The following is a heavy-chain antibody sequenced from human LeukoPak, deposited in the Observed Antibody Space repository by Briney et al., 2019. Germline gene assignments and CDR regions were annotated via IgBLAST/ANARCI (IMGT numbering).Heavy chain of an antibody. CDR2: INSDGSST. CDR1: GFTFSSYW. Sequence: GGSLRLSCAASGFTFSSYWMHWVRQAPGKGLVWVSRINSDGSSTSYADSVKGRFTISRGNAKNTLYLQMNSLRAEDTAVCYCARGYDFWSGYYTNDAFDIWGQGTMVTVSS. V-gene: IGHV3-74*01. J-gene: IGHJ3*02. D-gene: IGHD3-3*01. CDR3: ARGYDFWSGYYTNDAFDI.